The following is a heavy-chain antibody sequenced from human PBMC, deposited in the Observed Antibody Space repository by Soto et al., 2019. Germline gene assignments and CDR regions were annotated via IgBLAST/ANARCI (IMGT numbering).Heavy chain of an antibody. V-gene: IGHV1-8*01. J-gene: IGHJ4*02. CDR1: GYTFTSYD. D-gene: IGHD3-10*01. CDR2: MNPNSGNT. CDR3: ARGELLWFGELLR. Sequence: QVQLVQSGAEVKKPGASVKVSCKASGYTFTSYDINWVRQATGQGLEWMGWMNPNSGNTGYAQKFQGGATXTXNXXISAAYMELSSLRSEDTAVYYCARGELLWFGELLRWGQGTLVTVSS.